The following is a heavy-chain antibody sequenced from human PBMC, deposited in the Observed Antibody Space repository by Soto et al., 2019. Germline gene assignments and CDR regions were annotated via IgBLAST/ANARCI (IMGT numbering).Heavy chain of an antibody. CDR2: ISYDGSNK. J-gene: IGHJ6*02. CDR1: GFTFSSYG. D-gene: IGHD4-17*01. CDR3: AKDYGDLYYYCGMDV. Sequence: QVQLVESGGGVVQPGRSLRLSCAASGFTFSSYGMHWVRQAPGKGLEWVAVISYDGSNKYYADSVKGRFTISRDNSKNTLYLQMNSLRAEDTAVYYCAKDYGDLYYYCGMDVWGQGTTVTVSS. V-gene: IGHV3-30*18.